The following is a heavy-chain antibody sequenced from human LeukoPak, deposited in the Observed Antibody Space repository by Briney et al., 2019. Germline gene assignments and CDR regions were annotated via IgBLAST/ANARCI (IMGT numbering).Heavy chain of an antibody. CDR1: GGSFSGYY. V-gene: IGHV4-34*01. D-gene: IGHD3-22*01. J-gene: IGHJ4*02. CDR2: INHSGST. CDR3: AGAESSGYYGLTD. Sequence: PSETLSLTCAVYGGSFSGYYWSWIRQPPGKGLEWIGEINHSGSTNYNPSLKSRVTISVDTSKNQFSLKLSSVTAADTAVYYCAGAESSGYYGLTDWGQGTLVTVSS.